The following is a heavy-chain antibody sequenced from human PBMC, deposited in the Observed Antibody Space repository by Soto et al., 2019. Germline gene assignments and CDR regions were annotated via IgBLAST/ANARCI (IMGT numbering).Heavy chain of an antibody. D-gene: IGHD6-19*01. J-gene: IGHJ3*02. Sequence: QVQLVESGGGAVQPGRSLRLSCAVSGFTFSSYAMHWVRQAPGKGLEWVAVISNDGTNKYYADSVKGRSTISRDNXTNMLYVQMKSLKAEDTAVYYCARGGTVAGGDAFDIWGQGTRVTVSS. CDR1: GFTFSSYA. CDR2: ISNDGTNK. V-gene: IGHV3-30-3*01. CDR3: ARGGTVAGGDAFDI.